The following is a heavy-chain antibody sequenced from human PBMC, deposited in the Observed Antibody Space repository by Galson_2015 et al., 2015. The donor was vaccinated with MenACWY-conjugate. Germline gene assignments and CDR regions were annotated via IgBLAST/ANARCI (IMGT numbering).Heavy chain of an antibody. V-gene: IGHV3-53*04. CDR1: GFTVSSNY. CDR3: TRASALIRVLDY. J-gene: IGHJ4*02. CDR2: IYSGGST. Sequence: SLRLSCAASGFTVSSNYMGWVRQAPGEGLEWVSVIYSGGSTYYADSVKGRFTISRHNSKNTLYLQMNSLRAEDTAVYYCTRASALIRVLDYWGQGTLVTVSS. D-gene: IGHD3-10*01.